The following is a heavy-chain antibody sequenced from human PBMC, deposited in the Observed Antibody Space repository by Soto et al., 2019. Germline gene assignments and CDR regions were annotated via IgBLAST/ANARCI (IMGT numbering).Heavy chain of an antibody. V-gene: IGHV1-69*02. J-gene: IGHJ4*02. CDR1: GGTFSSYT. Sequence: QVQLVQSGAEVKKPGSSVKVSCKASGGTFSSYTISWVRQAPGQGLEWMGRIIPILGIANYAQKFQGRVTITADKSTSTAYLELSRLRSEDTAVYYCARTRRLDQQQSDYWGQGTLVTVSS. D-gene: IGHD1-1*01. CDR2: IIPILGIA. CDR3: ARTRRLDQQQSDY.